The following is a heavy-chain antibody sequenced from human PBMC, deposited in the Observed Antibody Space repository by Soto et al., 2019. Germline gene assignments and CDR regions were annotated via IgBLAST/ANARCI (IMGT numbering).Heavy chain of an antibody. J-gene: IGHJ4*02. V-gene: IGHV4-34*01. CDR1: GGSFSGYY. CDR2: INHSGST. D-gene: IGHD4-17*01. Sequence: QVQLQQWGAGLLKPSETLSLTCAVYGGSFSGYYWSWIRQPPGKGLEWIGEINHSGSTNYNPSLKSRVTISVDTSKNQFPLKLSSVTAADTAVYYCARGPNTVTTIDYWGQGTLVTVSS. CDR3: ARGPNTVTTIDY.